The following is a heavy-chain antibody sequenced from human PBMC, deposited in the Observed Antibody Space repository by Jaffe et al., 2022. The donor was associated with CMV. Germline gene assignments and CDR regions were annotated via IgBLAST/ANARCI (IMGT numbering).Heavy chain of an antibody. CDR1: GGTFSSYA. CDR3: AFPSTVVTPQGYYYYYYGMDV. V-gene: IGHV1-69*01. Sequence: QVQLVQSGAEVKKPGSSVKVSCKASGGTFSSYAISWVRQAPGQGLEWMGGIIPIFGTANYAQKFQGRVTITADESTSTAYMELSSLRSEDTAVYYCAFPSTVVTPQGYYYYYYGMDVWGQGTTVTVSS. D-gene: IGHD4-17*01. CDR2: IIPIFGTA. J-gene: IGHJ6*02.